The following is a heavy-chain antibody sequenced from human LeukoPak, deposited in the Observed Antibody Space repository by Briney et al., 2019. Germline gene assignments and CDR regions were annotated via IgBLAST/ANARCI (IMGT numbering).Heavy chain of an antibody. J-gene: IGHJ4*02. CDR1: GFPFSSYA. Sequence: PGGSLRLSCAASGFPFSSYAMSWVRQAPGKGLEWVSAISGSGGSTYYADSVKGRHTISRDNAKNSLYLQMISLRAVDTAVYYCARGGYYDSSGWYFDYWGQGTLVTVSS. CDR3: ARGGYYDSSGWYFDY. V-gene: IGHV3-23*01. CDR2: ISGSGGST. D-gene: IGHD3-22*01.